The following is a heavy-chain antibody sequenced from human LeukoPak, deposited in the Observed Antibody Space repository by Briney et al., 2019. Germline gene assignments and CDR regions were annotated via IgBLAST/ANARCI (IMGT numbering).Heavy chain of an antibody. CDR2: SRSNGGTT. CDR3: ARDRRSSGYDY. Sequence: GVSLTLSCAASGLSFSSYDMHWVRQAAGKELEYVSGSRSNGGTTYYASSVKGRFTISRDNSKNTLYLQMNSLRAEDTAVYYCARDRRSSGYDYWGQGTLVTVSS. D-gene: IGHD3-22*01. J-gene: IGHJ4*02. V-gene: IGHV3-64*01. CDR1: GLSFSSYD.